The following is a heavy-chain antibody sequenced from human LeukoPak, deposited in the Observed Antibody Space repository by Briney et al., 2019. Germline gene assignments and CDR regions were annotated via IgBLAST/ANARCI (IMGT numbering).Heavy chain of an antibody. Sequence: ASETLSLTCAVYGWSFSGYYWSWIRQPPGKGLEWIWEINHSGSTNYNPSLKSRVTISVDTSKNQFSLQLSSVPAADTAVYYCARPEYSSRGAVGYWGQGTLDTVSS. J-gene: IGHJ4*02. CDR3: ARPEYSSRGAVGY. V-gene: IGHV4-34*01. CDR1: GWSFSGYY. CDR2: INHSGST. D-gene: IGHD6-6*01.